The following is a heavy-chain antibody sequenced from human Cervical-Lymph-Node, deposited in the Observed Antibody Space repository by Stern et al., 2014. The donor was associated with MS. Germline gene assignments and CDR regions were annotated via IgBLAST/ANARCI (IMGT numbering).Heavy chain of an antibody. CDR3: ARDSRSFDGFDV. Sequence: QVQLQESGPGPLRPSETLSLTCTLYDDSITSSYWSWIRQPPGKGLEWIGYIHYSGATTYNPSLKSRVTMSMDTSENQFSLNLRSVTAADTAVYYCARDSRSFDGFDVWGQGTMVTVS. J-gene: IGHJ3*01. D-gene: IGHD5-24*01. CDR2: IHYSGAT. CDR1: DDSITSSY. V-gene: IGHV4-59*01.